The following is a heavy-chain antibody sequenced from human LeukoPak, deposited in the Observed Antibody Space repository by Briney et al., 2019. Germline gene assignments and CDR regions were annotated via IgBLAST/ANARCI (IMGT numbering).Heavy chain of an antibody. V-gene: IGHV1-18*01. D-gene: IGHD6-13*01. J-gene: IGHJ4*02. CDR1: GYTFTSYG. Sequence: APVKVSCKASGYTFTSYGISWVRQAPGQGLEWMGWISAYNGNTNYAQKLQGRVTMTTDTSTSTAYMELRSLRSDDTAVYYCARVGIAAAGTPQGGSSYWGQGTLVTVSS. CDR3: ARVGIAAAGTPQGGSSY. CDR2: ISAYNGNT.